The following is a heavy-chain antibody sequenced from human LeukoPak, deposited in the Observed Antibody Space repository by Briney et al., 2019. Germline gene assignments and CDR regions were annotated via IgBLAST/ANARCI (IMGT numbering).Heavy chain of an antibody. V-gene: IGHV1-18*04. CDR1: GYTFTGYY. CDR3: ARPDSGSYYDAFDI. CDR2: ISAYNGNT. J-gene: IGHJ3*02. Sequence: ASVKVSCKASGYTFTGYYIHWVRQAPGQGLEWMGWISAYNGNTNYAQKLQGRVTMTTDTSTSTAYMELRSLRSDDTAVYYCARPDSGSYYDAFDIWGQGTMVTVSS. D-gene: IGHD1-26*01.